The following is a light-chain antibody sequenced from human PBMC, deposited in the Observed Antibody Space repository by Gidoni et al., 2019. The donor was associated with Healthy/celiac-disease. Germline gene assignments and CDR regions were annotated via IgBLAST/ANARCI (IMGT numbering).Light chain of an antibody. CDR1: QSVSSN. J-gene: IGKJ2*01. V-gene: IGKV3-15*01. CDR3: QQYNNWPPYT. Sequence: EIVMPQSPATLSVSPGERATLSCRARQSVSSNLACYQQKPGQAPRLLIYGASTRATGIPARFSGSGSGTEFTLTISSRQSEDFAVYYCQQYNNWPPYTFGQXTKLEIK. CDR2: GAS.